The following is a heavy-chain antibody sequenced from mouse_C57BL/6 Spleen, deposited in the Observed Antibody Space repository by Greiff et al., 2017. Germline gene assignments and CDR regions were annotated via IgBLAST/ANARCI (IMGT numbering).Heavy chain of an antibody. CDR1: GYTFTSYW. Sequence: QVQLQQSGAELVKPGASVKLSCKASGYTFTSYWMHWVKQRPGRGLEWIGRVGPNSGGTKYNEKFKSKATLTVDKPSSTAYMQLSSLTSEDSAVYCCGRYDGYAWGQGTTLTVSS. V-gene: IGHV1-72*01. CDR2: VGPNSGGT. D-gene: IGHD2-3*01. J-gene: IGHJ2*01. CDR3: GRYDGYA.